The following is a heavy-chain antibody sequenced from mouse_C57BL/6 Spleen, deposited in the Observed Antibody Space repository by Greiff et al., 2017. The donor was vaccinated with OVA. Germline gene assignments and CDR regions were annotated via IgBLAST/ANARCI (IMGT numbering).Heavy chain of an antibody. J-gene: IGHJ4*01. V-gene: IGHV1-42*01. D-gene: IGHD1-1*01. CDR2: INPSTGGT. Sequence: VQLKESGPELVKPGASVKISCKASGYSFTGYYMNWVKQSPEKSLEWIGEINPSTGGTTYNQKFKAKATLTVDKSSSTAYMQLKSLTSEDSAVYYCASRGSTVVATDYAMDYWGQGTSVTVSS. CDR1: GYSFTGYY. CDR3: ASRGSTVVATDYAMDY.